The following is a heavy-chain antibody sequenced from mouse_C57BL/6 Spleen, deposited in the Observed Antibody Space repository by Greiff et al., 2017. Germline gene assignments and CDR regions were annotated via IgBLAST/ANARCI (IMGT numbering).Heavy chain of an antibody. D-gene: IGHD1-1*01. CDR3: ASRYYGSSHWYFDV. V-gene: IGHV1-64*01. CDR1: GYTFTSYW. CDR2: IHPNSGST. Sequence: QVQLKQPGAELVKPGASVKLSCKASGYTFTSYWMHWVKQRPGQGLEWIGMIHPNSGSTNYNEKFKSKATLTVDKSSSTAYMQLSSLTSEDSAVYYCASRYYGSSHWYFDVWGTGTTVTVSS. J-gene: IGHJ1*03.